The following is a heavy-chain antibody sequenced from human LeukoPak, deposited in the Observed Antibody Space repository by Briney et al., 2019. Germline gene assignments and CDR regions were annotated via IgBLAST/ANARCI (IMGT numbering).Heavy chain of an antibody. CDR1: GGSISSYY. CDR3: ARDRWGVRGINPPKYSYYMDV. V-gene: IGHV4-38-2*02. J-gene: IGHJ6*03. D-gene: IGHD3-10*01. Sequence: PSETLSLTCSVSGGSISSYYWSWIRQPPGKGLEWIGSIYHSGSTYSNPSLKSRVTISMDTSKNHFSLKLSSVTAADTAVYYCARDRWGVRGINPPKYSYYMDVWGEGTTVTVSS. CDR2: IYHSGST.